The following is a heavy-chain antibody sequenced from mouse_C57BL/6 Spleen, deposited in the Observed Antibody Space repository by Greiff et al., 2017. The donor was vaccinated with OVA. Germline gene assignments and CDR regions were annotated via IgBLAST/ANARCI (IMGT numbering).Heavy chain of an antibody. CDR3: ARKGGDGSYWYFDV. CDR1: GYTFTSYW. J-gene: IGHJ1*03. CDR2: IDPSDSAT. Sequence: QVQLQQPGAELVRPGSSVKLSCKASGYTFTSYWMHWVKQRPIQGLEWIGNIDPSDSATHYNQKFKDTATLTVSKSHSTAYMQLSSLTSEDSAVYNCARKGGDGSYWYFDVWGTGTTVTVSS. V-gene: IGHV1-52*01. D-gene: IGHD3-3*01.